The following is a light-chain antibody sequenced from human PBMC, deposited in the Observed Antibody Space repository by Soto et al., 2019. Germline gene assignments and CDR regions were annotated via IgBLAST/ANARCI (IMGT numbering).Light chain of an antibody. J-gene: IGLJ1*01. CDR2: DDS. CDR3: QVWDRGSDHYV. CDR1: NIGSKS. Sequence: SYELTQPPSVSVAPGQAARIARGGNNIGSKSVHWYQQKPGQAPVMVVYDDSDRPSRIPERFSGSNSGDTATLTISGVEPGDEAEYYCQVWDRGSDHYVFGSGTKVTVL. V-gene: IGLV3-21*02.